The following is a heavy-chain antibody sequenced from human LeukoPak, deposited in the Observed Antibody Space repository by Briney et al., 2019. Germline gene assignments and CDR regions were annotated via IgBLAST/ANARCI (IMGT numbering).Heavy chain of an antibody. CDR3: AREGHYDSSLGFGWFDP. D-gene: IGHD3-22*01. CDR1: GGTFSSYA. J-gene: IGHJ5*02. Sequence: ASVKVSCKASGGTFSSYAISWVRQAPGQGLEWMGGIIPIFGTVNYAQKFRGRVTITADESTSTAYMELSSLRSEDTAVYYCAREGHYDSSLGFGWFDPWGQGTLVTVSS. V-gene: IGHV1-69*13. CDR2: IIPIFGTV.